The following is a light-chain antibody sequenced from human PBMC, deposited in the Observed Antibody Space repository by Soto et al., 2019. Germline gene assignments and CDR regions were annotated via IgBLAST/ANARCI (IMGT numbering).Light chain of an antibody. V-gene: IGKV3-20*01. Sequence: PGERATLSCRASQSVSSSYLAWYQQKPGQAPRLLIYGASSRATGIPDRFSGSGSGTDFTLTISRLEPEDFAVYYCQQYGSSWYTFGQGTKLEIK. J-gene: IGKJ2*01. CDR3: QQYGSSWYT. CDR1: QSVSSSY. CDR2: GAS.